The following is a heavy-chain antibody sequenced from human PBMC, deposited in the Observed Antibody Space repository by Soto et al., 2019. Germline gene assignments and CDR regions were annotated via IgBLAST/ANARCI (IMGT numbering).Heavy chain of an antibody. CDR2: MSWNSGTI. V-gene: IGHV3-9*01. J-gene: IGHJ4*02. Sequence: EVQLVESGGGLVQPGRSLRLSCAASGFTFDDYATHWVRQAPGKSLEWVSGMSWNSGTIAYADSVKGRFTVSRDNAKNSLYLQMNSLRADDTAVYYCAKDIRRGFSSAWGDWGQGALVTVSS. D-gene: IGHD6-19*01. CDR1: GFTFDDYA. CDR3: AKDIRRGFSSAWGD.